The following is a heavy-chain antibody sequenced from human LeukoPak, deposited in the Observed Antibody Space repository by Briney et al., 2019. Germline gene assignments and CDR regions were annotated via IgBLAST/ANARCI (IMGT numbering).Heavy chain of an antibody. D-gene: IGHD1-26*01. CDR3: ARQGGSPDWFDP. J-gene: IGHJ5*02. Sequence: SETLSLTCTVSXXAIISSAYYWGWVRQPPGKGLEWIGSIYYNGRAYYNPSLKSRVTISVHTSKNQFSLNLTSVTATDTAVYYCARQGGSPDWFDPWGQGTLVIVSS. V-gene: IGHV4-39*01. CDR2: IYYNGRA. CDR1: XXAIISSAYY.